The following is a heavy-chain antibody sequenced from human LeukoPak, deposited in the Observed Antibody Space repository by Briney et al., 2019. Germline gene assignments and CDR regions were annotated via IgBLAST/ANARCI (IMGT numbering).Heavy chain of an antibody. CDR2: ISYDGSNK. Sequence: PGRSLRLSCAASGFTFNSYGMHWVRQAPGKGLEWVALISYDGSNKYYADSVKGRFTISRDNSKNTLYLQMNSLRAEDTAVYFCANSNPLYYGDLPDYWGQGTLVTVSS. D-gene: IGHD4-17*01. V-gene: IGHV3-30*18. CDR3: ANSNPLYYGDLPDY. J-gene: IGHJ4*02. CDR1: GFTFNSYG.